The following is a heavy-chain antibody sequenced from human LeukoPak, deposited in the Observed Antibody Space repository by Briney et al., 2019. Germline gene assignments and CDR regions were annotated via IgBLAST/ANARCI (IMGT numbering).Heavy chain of an antibody. V-gene: IGHV3-7*01. Sequence: GGSLRLSCAASGFTFSDYWMSWVRQAPGKGLEWVANIKRDGSEKNYVDSVKGRFTISRDNAKNSLYLQMNSLRAEDTAVYYCARESYSSSSGAHYYYYINVWGKGTTVTVSS. D-gene: IGHD6-6*01. CDR3: ARESYSSSSGAHYYYYINV. CDR2: IKRDGSEK. CDR1: GFTFSDYW. J-gene: IGHJ6*03.